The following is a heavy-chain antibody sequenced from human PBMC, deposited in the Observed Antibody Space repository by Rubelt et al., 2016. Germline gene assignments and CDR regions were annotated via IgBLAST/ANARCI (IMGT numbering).Heavy chain of an antibody. CDR2: ISAYNGKT. CDR1: GYTFTSYG. Sequence: QVQLVQSGAEVKKPGASVKVSCKASGYTFTSYGISWVRQAPGQGLEWMGWISAYNGKTNYAQKLQDRVTMTTDTSTSTAYMELRSLRSDDPAVYYCARDLPPFRRYNWNFPLDYWGQGTLVTVSS. CDR3: ARDLPPFRRYNWNFPLDY. J-gene: IGHJ4*02. D-gene: IGHD1-7*01. V-gene: IGHV1-18*01.